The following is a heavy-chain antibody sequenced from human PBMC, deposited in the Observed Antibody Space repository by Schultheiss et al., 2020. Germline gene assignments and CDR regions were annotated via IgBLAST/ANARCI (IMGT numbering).Heavy chain of an antibody. CDR2: ISSSSSYT. CDR1: GFTFSDYY. V-gene: IGHV3-11*06. CDR3: ARPYVTTTGEYFQQ. D-gene: IGHD3-9*01. J-gene: IGHJ1*01. Sequence: GESLKISCAASGFTFSDYYMSWIRQAPGKGLEWVSYISSSSSYTNYADSVKGRFTISRDNAKNSLYLQMNSLRAEDTAVYYCARPYVTTTGEYFQQWGQGTLVTVSS.